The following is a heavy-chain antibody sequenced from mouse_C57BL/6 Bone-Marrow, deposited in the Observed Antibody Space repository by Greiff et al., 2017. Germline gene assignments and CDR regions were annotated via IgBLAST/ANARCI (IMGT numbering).Heavy chain of an antibody. CDR1: CYTFTSYG. D-gene: IGHD2-3*01. Sequence: VQLVESGAELARPGASVKLSCKASCYTFTSYGISWVKQRTGQGLEWIGEIYPRSGNTYYNEKFKGKATLTADKSSSTAYMELRSLTSEDSAVYFCARERFFYDGDSYYFDYWGQGTTLTVSS. CDR2: IYPRSGNT. V-gene: IGHV1-81*01. CDR3: ARERFFYDGDSYYFDY. J-gene: IGHJ2*01.